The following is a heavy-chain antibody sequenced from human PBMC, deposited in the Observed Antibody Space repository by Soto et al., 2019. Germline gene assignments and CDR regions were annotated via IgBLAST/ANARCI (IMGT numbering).Heavy chain of an antibody. J-gene: IGHJ4*02. CDR2: IYYSGST. CDR3: ARGKFPFTFDY. CDR1: GGSISTYY. D-gene: IGHD3-10*01. V-gene: IGHV4-59*01. Sequence: HVQLQESGPGLVKPSETLSLTCTVSGGSISTYYWSWIRQPPGKGLEWISYIYYSGSTNCNPSLKSRVTISEDASKNQFSLKLSSVTAADTAVYYCARGKFPFTFDYWGQGTLVAVSS.